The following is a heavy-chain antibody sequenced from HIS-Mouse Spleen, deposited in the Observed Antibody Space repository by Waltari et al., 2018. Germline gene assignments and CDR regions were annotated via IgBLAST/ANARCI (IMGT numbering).Heavy chain of an antibody. Sequence: QLQLQESGPGLVKPSETLSLTRTVSGGSHSSSSYYWRWIRQPPGKGLEWIGSIYYSGSTYYNPSLKSRVTISVDTSKNQFSRKLSSVTAADTAVYYCAREIPYSSSWYDWYFDLWGRGTLVTVSS. D-gene: IGHD6-13*01. CDR2: IYYSGST. V-gene: IGHV4-39*07. CDR3: AREIPYSSSWYDWYFDL. J-gene: IGHJ2*01. CDR1: GGSHSSSSYY.